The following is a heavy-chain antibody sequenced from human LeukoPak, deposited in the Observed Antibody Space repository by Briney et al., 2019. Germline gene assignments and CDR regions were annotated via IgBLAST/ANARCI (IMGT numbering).Heavy chain of an antibody. D-gene: IGHD3-22*01. J-gene: IGHJ2*01. CDR2: IYYSGST. CDR3: ARKGNYYDLPWYFDL. CDR1: GGSISSGDYY. Sequence: PSQTLSLTCTVSGGSISSGDYYWSWIRQPPGKGLEWIGYIYYSGSTYYNPSLKSRVTISVDTSKNQFSLKLSSVTAADTAVYYCARKGNYYDLPWYFDLWGRGTLVTVSS. V-gene: IGHV4-30-4*01.